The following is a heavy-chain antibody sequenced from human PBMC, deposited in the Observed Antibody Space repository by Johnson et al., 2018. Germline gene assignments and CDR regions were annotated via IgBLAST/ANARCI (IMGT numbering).Heavy chain of an antibody. J-gene: IGHJ3*02. CDR3: AKDLFWSCYSLGCFDAFDI. CDR1: GFPFKNYG. D-gene: IGHD3-3*01. CDR2: VSYDGSNK. V-gene: IGHV3-30*18. Sequence: VQLLESGGGLVKPGGSLRLSCAASGFPFKNYGMHWVRQPPGKGLEWVAIVSYDGSNKYYADSMKGRFTISRDNTKNTLYLQMNSLRPEDTAVYYFAKDLFWSCYSLGCFDAFDIWGQGTMVTVSS.